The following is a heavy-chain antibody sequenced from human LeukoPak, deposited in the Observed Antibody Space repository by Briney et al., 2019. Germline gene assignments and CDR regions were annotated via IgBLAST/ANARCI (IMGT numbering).Heavy chain of an antibody. Sequence: PSETLSLTCAVYGGSFSGYYWSWIRQPPGKGLEWIGEINHSGSTNYNPSLKSRVTISVDTSKNQFSLKLSSVTAADTAVYYCARGLGGYDFWSGRPRRWFDPWGQGTLVTVSS. V-gene: IGHV4-34*01. J-gene: IGHJ5*02. CDR2: INHSGST. CDR3: ARGLGGYDFWSGRPRRWFDP. CDR1: GGSFSGYY. D-gene: IGHD3-3*01.